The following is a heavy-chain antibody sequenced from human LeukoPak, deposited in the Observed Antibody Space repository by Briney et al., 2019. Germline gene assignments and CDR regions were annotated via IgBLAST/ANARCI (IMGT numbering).Heavy chain of an antibody. Sequence: GGSLRVSCAPPGFSFRSYNMHWVRQAPGKGLEWVAEMWYDGSNKYYADSVKGRFIISRDNSKNTLYLQINSLSAEDTAVYYCARDGAAAAPEIYNYYYLDVWGKGTTVTVSS. CDR1: GFSFRSYN. CDR3: ARDGAAAAPEIYNYYYLDV. CDR2: MWYDGSNK. D-gene: IGHD6-13*01. J-gene: IGHJ6*03. V-gene: IGHV3-33*01.